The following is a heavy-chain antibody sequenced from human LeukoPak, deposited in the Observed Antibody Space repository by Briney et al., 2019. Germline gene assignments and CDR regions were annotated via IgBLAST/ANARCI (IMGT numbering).Heavy chain of an antibody. D-gene: IGHD6-13*01. CDR2: IYYSGST. Sequence: SETLSLTCTVSGGSISSGGYYWSWIRQRPGKGLEWIGYIYYSGSTYYNPSLKSRVTISVDTSKNQFSLKLSSVTAADTAVYYCARVVAAAACDIWGQGTMVTVSS. CDR3: ARVVAAAACDI. J-gene: IGHJ3*02. V-gene: IGHV4-31*03. CDR1: GGSISSGGYY.